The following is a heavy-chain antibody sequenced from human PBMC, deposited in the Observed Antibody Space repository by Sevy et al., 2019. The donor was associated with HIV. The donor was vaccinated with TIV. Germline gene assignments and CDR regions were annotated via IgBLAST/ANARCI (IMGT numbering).Heavy chain of an antibody. CDR1: GYTFTGYY. CDR3: ARGFSGYDLFPSGFDY. D-gene: IGHD5-12*01. Sequence: ASVKVSCKASGYTFTGYYMHWVRQTPGQGLAWVGWINTLSGGTNYAQKFQGRATMTMDTFISTGYMEVTRLRSDDTAVFYCARGFSGYDLFPSGFDYWGQGTLVTVSS. CDR2: INTLSGGT. J-gene: IGHJ4*02. V-gene: IGHV1-2*02.